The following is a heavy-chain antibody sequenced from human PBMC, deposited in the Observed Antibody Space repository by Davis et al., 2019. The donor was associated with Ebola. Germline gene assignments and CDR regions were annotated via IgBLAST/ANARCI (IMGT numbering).Heavy chain of an antibody. CDR3: ARDPGPAHYYYGMDV. Sequence: MPSETLSLTCAVSGDSISSSYWSWIRQPPGKGLEWIGYIYYSGSTNYNPSLKSRVTIFVDTSKNQFSLKLSSVTAADTAVYYCARDPGPAHYYYGMDVWGKGTTVTVSS. J-gene: IGHJ6*04. D-gene: IGHD6-25*01. CDR2: IYYSGST. CDR1: GDSISSSY. V-gene: IGHV4-59*01.